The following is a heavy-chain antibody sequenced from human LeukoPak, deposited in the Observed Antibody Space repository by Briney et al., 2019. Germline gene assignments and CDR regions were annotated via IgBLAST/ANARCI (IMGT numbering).Heavy chain of an antibody. D-gene: IGHD2-15*01. CDR3: ARRGVAATNAFDI. Sequence: GGSLRLSCAASGFIFSSYAMSWVRQAPGKGLEWVSAISSSGGSTYYADSVKGRFSISRDNSKNTLYVQMNSLRAEDTAVYYCARRGVAATNAFDIWGQGTMVTVSS. CDR2: ISSSGGST. V-gene: IGHV3-23*01. CDR1: GFIFSSYA. J-gene: IGHJ3*02.